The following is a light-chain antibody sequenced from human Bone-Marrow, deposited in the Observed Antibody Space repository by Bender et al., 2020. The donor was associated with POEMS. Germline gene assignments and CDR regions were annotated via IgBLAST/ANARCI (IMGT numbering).Light chain of an antibody. CDR2: EDR. V-gene: IGLV3-21*04. CDR3: QVWDSSSNHRV. CDR1: KIGSKS. Sequence: SYALTQPPSVSVAPGKTASITCGGDKIGSKSVHWYKQEPGLAPIMVIFEDRARPSGIPDRISGSNSGNTATLTITRVEVGDEADYYCQVWDSSSNHRVFGGGTKLTVL. J-gene: IGLJ3*02.